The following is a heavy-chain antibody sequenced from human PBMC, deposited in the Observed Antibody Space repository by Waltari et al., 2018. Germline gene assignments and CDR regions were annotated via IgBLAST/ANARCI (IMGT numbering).Heavy chain of an antibody. CDR2: INHSGST. CDR3: ARGRGTIFGVVNKFDY. D-gene: IGHD3-3*01. CDR1: GGSFSGYY. V-gene: IGHV4-34*01. J-gene: IGHJ4*02. Sequence: QVQLQQWGAGLLKPSETLSLTCAVYGGSFSGYYWSWIRQPPGKGLEWIGEINHSGSTNYNPSLKSRVTISVDTSKNQFSLKLSAVTAADTAVYYCARGRGTIFGVVNKFDYWGQGTLVTVSS.